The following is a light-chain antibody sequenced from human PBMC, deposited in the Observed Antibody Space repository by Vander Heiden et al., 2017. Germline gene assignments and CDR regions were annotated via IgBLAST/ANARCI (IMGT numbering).Light chain of an antibody. CDR2: EVS. V-gene: IGLV2-14*01. Sequence: QSALTQPASVSGSPGQSITISCTGTSSDVGGYNYVSWYQQHPGKAPKLMIYEVSNRPSGVSNRFSGSKSGNAASLTISGLQAEDEADYYCSSYTSSTHRSFGTGTKVTVL. CDR3: SSYTSSTHRS. J-gene: IGLJ1*01. CDR1: SSDVGGYNY.